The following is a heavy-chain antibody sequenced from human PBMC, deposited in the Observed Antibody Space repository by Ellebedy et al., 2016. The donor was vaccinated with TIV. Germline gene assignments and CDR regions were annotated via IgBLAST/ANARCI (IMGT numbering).Heavy chain of an antibody. CDR2: ISGSGSNT. CDR1: GFTFNSYG. D-gene: IGHD5-24*01. Sequence: PGGSLSLSCAASGFTFNSYGMSWVRQLPGKGLEWVSAISGSGSNTYYADSVKGRFTISRDNSKNTLYLQMNSLRAEDTAVYYCAKASVEMATLCHYWGQGTLVTVSS. CDR3: AKASVEMATLCHY. J-gene: IGHJ4*02. V-gene: IGHV3-23*01.